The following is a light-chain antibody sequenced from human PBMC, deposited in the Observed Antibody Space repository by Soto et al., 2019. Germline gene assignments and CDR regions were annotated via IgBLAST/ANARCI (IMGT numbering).Light chain of an antibody. CDR2: DAT. CDR3: QQYAHLPIT. J-gene: IGKJ1*01. V-gene: IGKV3-20*01. Sequence: VLTQSPVTLSLSPGERATISCRASQSLGSGYLAWYQQKAGQAPRLLIYDATSGATGIPDRFSGSGSGTDFALTISRVEAEDFAVYYCQQYAHLPITFGQGTKVDIK. CDR1: QSLGSGY.